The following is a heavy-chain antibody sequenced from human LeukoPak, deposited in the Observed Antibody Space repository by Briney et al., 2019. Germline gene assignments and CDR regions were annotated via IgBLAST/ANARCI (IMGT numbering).Heavy chain of an antibody. CDR2: ISYDGSNK. CDR3: GRDYLDWYFDL. J-gene: IGHJ2*01. V-gene: IGHV3-30*04. CDR1: GFTFNRNA. Sequence: GGSLRLSCAASGFTFNRNAISWVRQAPGKGLEWVAVISYDGSNKYYANSVKGRFTISRDNSKNTLYLQMNSLRAEDTAVYYCGRDYLDWYFDLWGRGTLVTVSS.